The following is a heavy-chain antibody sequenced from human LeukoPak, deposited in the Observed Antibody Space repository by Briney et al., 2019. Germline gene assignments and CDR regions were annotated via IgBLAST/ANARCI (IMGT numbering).Heavy chain of an antibody. CDR1: GFSFSNFD. D-gene: IGHD2-2*01. J-gene: IGHJ5*02. V-gene: IGHV3-13*04. CDR2: VGVAGDT. Sequence: PGGSLRLSRAASGFSFSNFDMHWVRQIPGKGLEWVSGVGVAGDTYYSDSVRGRFTVSRENAWNSLYLQMNSLRAGDTAVYYCVRVEYQLPHSYWFDPWGQGTLVTVSS. CDR3: VRVEYQLPHSYWFDP.